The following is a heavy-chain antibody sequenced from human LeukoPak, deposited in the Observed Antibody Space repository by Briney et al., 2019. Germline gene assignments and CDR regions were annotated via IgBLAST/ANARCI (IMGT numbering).Heavy chain of an antibody. CDR2: ISSSSSYI. V-gene: IGHV3-21*01. CDR3: ARDLTMLGTPGDDFDY. D-gene: IGHD3-3*01. J-gene: IGHJ4*02. Sequence: GGSLRLSCAASGFTFSSYSMNWVRQAPGKGLEWVSSISSSSSYIYYADSVKGRFTISRDNAKNSLYLQMNSLRAEDTAIYYCARDLTMLGTPGDDFDYWGQGSQVTVSS. CDR1: GFTFSSYS.